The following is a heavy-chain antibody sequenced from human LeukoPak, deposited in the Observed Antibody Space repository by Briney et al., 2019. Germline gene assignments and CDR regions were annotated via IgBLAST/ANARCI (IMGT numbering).Heavy chain of an antibody. D-gene: IGHD6-19*01. Sequence: PGGSLRLSCAASGFTFSDYSMNWVRQAPGKGLDWVSSISSTSTYILYADSVKDRITISRDNARNSLYLQMNSLRAEDTTVYYCARFETVAAKPIEHWGPGTLVTVSS. CDR2: ISSTSTYI. J-gene: IGHJ1*01. V-gene: IGHV3-21*01. CDR1: GFTFSDYS. CDR3: ARFETVAAKPIEH.